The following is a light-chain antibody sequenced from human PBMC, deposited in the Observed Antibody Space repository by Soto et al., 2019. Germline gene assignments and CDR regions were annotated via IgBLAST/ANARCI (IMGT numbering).Light chain of an antibody. Sequence: DIQMTQSPSTLSASVGDRGTITCRASQSISTWLAWYQQKPGKAPNLLIYDASSLERGVPSRFSGSGSGTEFPLTISSLQADDFATYYCQQYNSYTFGQGTKLEIK. J-gene: IGKJ2*01. CDR1: QSISTW. CDR3: QQYNSYT. V-gene: IGKV1-5*01. CDR2: DAS.